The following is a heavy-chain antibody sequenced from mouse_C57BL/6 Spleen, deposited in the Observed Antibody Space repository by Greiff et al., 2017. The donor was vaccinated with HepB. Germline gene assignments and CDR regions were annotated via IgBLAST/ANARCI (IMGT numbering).Heavy chain of an antibody. CDR2: IYPGDGDT. CDR3: GDDFDY. Sequence: VKLMESGPELVKPGASVKISCKASGYAFSSSWMNWVKQSPGKGLEWIGRIYPGDGDTNYNGKFKGKATLTADKSSSTAYMQLSSLTSEDSAVYFCGDDFDYWGQGTTLTVSS. V-gene: IGHV1-82*01. J-gene: IGHJ2*01. D-gene: IGHD2-3*01. CDR1: GYAFSSSW.